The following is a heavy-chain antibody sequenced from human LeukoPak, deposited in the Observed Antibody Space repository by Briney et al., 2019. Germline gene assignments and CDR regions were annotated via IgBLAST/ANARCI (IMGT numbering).Heavy chain of an antibody. Sequence: PSETLSLTCAVYGGSFSGYYWSWIRQPPGKGLEWIGEINHSGSTNYNPSLKSRVTISVDTSKNQSSLKLSSVTAADTAVYYCASGYGSGRHRRAPYYYGMDVWGQGTTVIVSS. V-gene: IGHV4-34*01. CDR3: ASGYGSGRHRRAPYYYGMDV. D-gene: IGHD3-10*01. CDR2: INHSGST. J-gene: IGHJ6*02. CDR1: GGSFSGYY.